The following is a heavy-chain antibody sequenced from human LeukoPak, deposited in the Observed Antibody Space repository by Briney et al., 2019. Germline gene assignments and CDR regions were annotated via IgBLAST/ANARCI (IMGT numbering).Heavy chain of an antibody. V-gene: IGHV5-51*01. Sequence: GESLKISCKGSGYSFSNYWIGWVRQMPGKGLEWMGIIYPGDSDTRYSPSFQGQVTISADKSISTAYLQWSSLKASDTAMYYCALTGTRTAYAFDIWGQGTMVTVSS. CDR2: IYPGDSDT. D-gene: IGHD1-7*01. CDR3: ALTGTRTAYAFDI. CDR1: GYSFSNYW. J-gene: IGHJ3*02.